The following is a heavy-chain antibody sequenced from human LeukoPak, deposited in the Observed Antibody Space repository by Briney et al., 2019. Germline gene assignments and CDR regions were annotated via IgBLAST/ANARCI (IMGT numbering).Heavy chain of an antibody. Sequence: PGGSLRLSCAASGFTFSSYWMSWVRQAPGKGLEGVANIKQDGSEKYYVDSVKGRFTISRDNVKNSLYLQMNSLRAEDTAVYYCARDYYDSSGYPPYYWGQGTLVTVSS. CDR3: ARDYYDSSGYPPYY. CDR1: GFTFSSYW. V-gene: IGHV3-7*01. CDR2: IKQDGSEK. J-gene: IGHJ4*02. D-gene: IGHD3-22*01.